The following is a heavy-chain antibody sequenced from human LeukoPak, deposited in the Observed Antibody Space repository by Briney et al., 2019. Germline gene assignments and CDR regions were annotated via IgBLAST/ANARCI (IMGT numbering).Heavy chain of an antibody. CDR1: GLTFSSYS. CDR3: ARRTPGYCSGGSCYGFQH. D-gene: IGHD2-15*01. CDR2: ISSGSSPI. J-gene: IGHJ1*01. V-gene: IGHV3-48*04. Sequence: GGSLRLSCAASGLTFSSYSMNWVRQAPGKGLEWLSYISSGSSPIYYADSVKGRFTISRDNAKNSLYLQMNSLRAEDTAVYYCARRTPGYCSGGSCYGFQHWGQGTLVTVSS.